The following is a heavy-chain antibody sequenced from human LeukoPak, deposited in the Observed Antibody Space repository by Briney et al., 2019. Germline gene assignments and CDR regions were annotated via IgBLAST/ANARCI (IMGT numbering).Heavy chain of an antibody. CDR2: IYYSGST. J-gene: IGHJ5*02. D-gene: IGHD3-22*01. V-gene: IGHV4-59*01. CDR3: ARVDSGYNNWFDP. Sequence: SETLSLTCTVSGGSISSYYWSWIRQPPGKGLEWIGYIYYSGSTNYNPSLKSRVTMSVDTSKKQFSLKLSSVTAAGTSVFYCARVDSGYNNWFDPWGQGTLVTVSS. CDR1: GGSISSYY.